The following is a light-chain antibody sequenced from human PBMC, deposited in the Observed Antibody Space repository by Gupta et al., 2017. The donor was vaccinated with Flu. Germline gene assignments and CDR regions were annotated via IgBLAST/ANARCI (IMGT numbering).Light chain of an antibody. CDR1: QSLVYKNGITY. Sequence: DVVMTQSPLSLPVTLGQPASISCRSSQSLVYKNGITYLNWFQQRPGQSPRRLIYEVSNRDSGGPDKFRGRWSGTDFTLKISRVEAEDVWVYYCMRGTHPWTFGQGTRLEI. CDR2: EVS. V-gene: IGKV2-30*01. CDR3: MRGTHPWT. J-gene: IGKJ2*02.